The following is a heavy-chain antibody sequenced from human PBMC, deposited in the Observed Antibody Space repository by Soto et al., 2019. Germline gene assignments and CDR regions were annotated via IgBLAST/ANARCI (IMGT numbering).Heavy chain of an antibody. D-gene: IGHD5-12*01. CDR3: ATSEGRDGYSFDD. J-gene: IGHJ4*02. CDR2: IIPMFGTP. V-gene: IGHV1-69*13. Sequence: SVQVSCKASGVTFNRQDMRWVRQAPGQGLEWMGGIIPMFGTPHYAEKFQDRVTITADESTGTAYLELSSLTSEDTAVYYWATSEGRDGYSFDDWGAGVVVTVAS. CDR1: GVTFNRQD.